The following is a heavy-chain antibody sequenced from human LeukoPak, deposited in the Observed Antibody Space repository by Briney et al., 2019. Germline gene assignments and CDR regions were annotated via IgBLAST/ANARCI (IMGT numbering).Heavy chain of an antibody. Sequence: ASVKVSCKASGYTFGGYAIHWVGQAPGQRLEWMGWINAGDGDTKYSQKFQGRVTITRDTSATTAYMEVSSLVSEDAAVYYCARGSIFTTYGMDVWGQGTLVTVSS. D-gene: IGHD3-3*01. J-gene: IGHJ6*02. CDR2: INAGDGDT. V-gene: IGHV1-3*01. CDR3: ARGSIFTTYGMDV. CDR1: GYTFGGYA.